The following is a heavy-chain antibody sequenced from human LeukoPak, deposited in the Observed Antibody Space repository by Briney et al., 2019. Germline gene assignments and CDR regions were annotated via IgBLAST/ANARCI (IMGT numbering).Heavy chain of an antibody. Sequence: GGSLRLSCAASGFTFSSYGIHWVRQAPGKGLEWVAFIRSDGSNKYYADSVKGRFTISKDNSKNTLYLQMNSLRAEDTAVYYYAKGVGTTSNYWGRGTLVTVSS. CDR1: GFTFSSYG. V-gene: IGHV3-30*02. CDR3: AKGVGTTSNY. CDR2: IRSDGSNK. J-gene: IGHJ4*02. D-gene: IGHD4-11*01.